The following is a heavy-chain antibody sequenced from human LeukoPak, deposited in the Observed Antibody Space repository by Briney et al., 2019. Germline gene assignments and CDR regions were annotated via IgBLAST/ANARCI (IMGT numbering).Heavy chain of an antibody. CDR2: ISGNGVTT. D-gene: IGHD3-3*01. Sequence: SGGSLRLSCAASGFSFSGDYIHWVRQAPGKGLEYVSAISGNGVTTHYTNSVKGRFTISRGNSKNTVYLQMGSLSTEDTAVYYCARDTNREQDIWGQGTTVTASS. V-gene: IGHV3-64*01. CDR3: ARDTNREQDI. CDR1: GFSFSGDY. J-gene: IGHJ6*02.